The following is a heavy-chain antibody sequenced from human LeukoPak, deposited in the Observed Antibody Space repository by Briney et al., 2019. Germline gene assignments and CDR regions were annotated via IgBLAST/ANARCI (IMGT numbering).Heavy chain of an antibody. V-gene: IGHV3-74*01. CDR3: AGGYGFDY. J-gene: IGHJ4*02. D-gene: IGHD1-1*01. CDR2: INSDGSRT. Sequence: GGSLRLSCAASGFPFSSYWMHWVRQAPGKGLVWVSRINSDGSRTNYADSVKGRFTISRDNAKNTLYLQMNRLRAEDTAVYYCAGGYGFDYWGQGTLVTVSS. CDR1: GFPFSSYW.